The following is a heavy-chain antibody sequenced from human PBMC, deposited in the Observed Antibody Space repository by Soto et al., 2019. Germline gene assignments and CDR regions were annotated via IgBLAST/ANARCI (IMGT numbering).Heavy chain of an antibody. CDR2: ITVNGIT. Sequence: QVQQLESGPGLVKPWDTLSLTCTVSGAYVSDFSWSWIRQPAGQGLAWIGRITVNGITQYTPSFRSRVTMSTDTTRNQFSLNLQAATAADTALYYCARESGENWTYEAHWGQGTLVTVSS. CDR3: ARESGENWTYEAH. D-gene: IGHD1-7*01. J-gene: IGHJ1*01. CDR1: GAYVSDFS. V-gene: IGHV4-4*07.